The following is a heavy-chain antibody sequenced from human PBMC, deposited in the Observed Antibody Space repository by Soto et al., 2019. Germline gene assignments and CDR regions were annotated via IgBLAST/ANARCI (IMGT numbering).Heavy chain of an antibody. CDR2: TSYDGSGK. CDR3: ARWGTTGGLDV. V-gene: IGHV3-30*19. Sequence: QVQLVESGGGVVQPGTSLRVSCVGSGFTFRSYVIHWLRQAPGKGLEWVALTSYDGSGKYYGDSVRGRFTISRDNSRNTVDLQMDSLRLEDTALYYCARWGTTGGLDVWGQGTLVSVSS. D-gene: IGHD3-16*01. J-gene: IGHJ1*01. CDR1: GFTFRSYV.